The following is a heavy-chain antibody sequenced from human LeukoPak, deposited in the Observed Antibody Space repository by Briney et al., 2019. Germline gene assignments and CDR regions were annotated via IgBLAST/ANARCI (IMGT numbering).Heavy chain of an antibody. J-gene: IGHJ6*02. V-gene: IGHV3-30*18. CDR2: ISYDGSNK. CDR3: AKDPNPCGGNCYPPTDNYYFYGMDV. CDR1: GFTFSSYG. Sequence: GGSLRLSCAASGFTFSSYGMHWVRQAPGKGLEWVAVISYDGSNKYYADSVKGRFTISRDNSKNTLYLQMNSLRAEDTAVYYCAKDPNPCGGNCYPPTDNYYFYGMDVWGQGTTVTVSS. D-gene: IGHD2-21*02.